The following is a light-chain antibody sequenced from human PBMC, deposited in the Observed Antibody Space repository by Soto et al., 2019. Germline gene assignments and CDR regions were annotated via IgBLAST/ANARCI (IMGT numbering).Light chain of an antibody. CDR3: QQYHTYPYT. Sequence: DIQMTQSPSTLSASVGDRVTITCRASQRINNWLAWYQQKPGKAPKFLMFDASTLETGVPSRFSGSGSGTEFTLTIRSLQPYDFATYFCQQYHTYPYTFGQGTKLEIK. CDR1: QRINNW. CDR2: DAS. J-gene: IGKJ2*01. V-gene: IGKV1-5*01.